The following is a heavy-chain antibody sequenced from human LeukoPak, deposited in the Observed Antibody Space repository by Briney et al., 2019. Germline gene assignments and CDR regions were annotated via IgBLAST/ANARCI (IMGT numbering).Heavy chain of an antibody. Sequence: SETLSLTCTVSGYSISSGYYWGWIRQPPGKGLEWIGSIYHSGSTYYNPSLKSRVTISVDTSKNQFSLKLSSVTAADTAVYYCARDWYYYGSGSYLRWLDPWGQGTLVTVSS. CDR2: IYHSGST. V-gene: IGHV4-38-2*02. CDR3: ARDWYYYGSGSYLRWLDP. D-gene: IGHD3-10*01. J-gene: IGHJ5*02. CDR1: GYSISSGYY.